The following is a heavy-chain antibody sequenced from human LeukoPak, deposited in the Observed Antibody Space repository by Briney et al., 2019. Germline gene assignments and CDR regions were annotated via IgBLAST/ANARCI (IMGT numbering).Heavy chain of an antibody. J-gene: IGHJ4*02. CDR2: INQSGRT. V-gene: IGHV4-34*01. Sequence: SETLSLTCGVYGGSFSGYYWSWIRQPPGRGLEWIGEINQSGRTNYNPSLKSRVTISVDTSKNQSSLKLTSVTAADTGVYYCATKHSVAVAANPPYFDYWGQGTLVTVSS. CDR3: ATKHSVAVAANPPYFDY. CDR1: GGSFSGYY. D-gene: IGHD6-19*01.